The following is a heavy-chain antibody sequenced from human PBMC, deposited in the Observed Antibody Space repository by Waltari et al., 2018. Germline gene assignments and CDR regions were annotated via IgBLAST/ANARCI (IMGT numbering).Heavy chain of an antibody. CDR1: GYTFTISD. CDR3: ARKESSWYGFFVFDY. J-gene: IGHJ4*02. CDR2: MNPNSGNT. D-gene: IGHD6-13*01. Sequence: QVQLVQSGAEVQKPGASVKVSCKASGYTFTISDINWVRQAPGQGLEWMGWMNPNSGNTGYAQKFQGRVTITRNTSISTAYMELSSLRSEDTAVYYCARKESSWYGFFVFDYWGQGTLVTVSS. V-gene: IGHV1-8*03.